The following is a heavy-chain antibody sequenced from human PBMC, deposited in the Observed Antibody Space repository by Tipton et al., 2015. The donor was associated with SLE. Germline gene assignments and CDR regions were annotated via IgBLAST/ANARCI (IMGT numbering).Heavy chain of an antibody. Sequence: TLSLTRTVSGGSFSSYYWIWLRQPPGKGLEWIGHIYYSGSTNYNPSLKSRVTISVDTSKNQVSLKLSSVTAADTAVYYCAREDEGYDTYYDYGMDVWGQGTTVTAS. CDR3: AREDEGYDTYYDYGMDV. CDR2: IYYSGST. CDR1: GGSFSSYY. J-gene: IGHJ6*02. V-gene: IGHV4-59*12. D-gene: IGHD5-12*01.